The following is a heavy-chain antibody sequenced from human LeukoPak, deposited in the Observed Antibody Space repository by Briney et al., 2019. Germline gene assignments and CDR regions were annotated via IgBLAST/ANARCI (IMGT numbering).Heavy chain of an antibody. D-gene: IGHD1-14*01. Sequence: PGGSLRLSCAASGFTFSDYYMSWIRQAPGKGLEWVSYISSSGSTIYYADSVKGRFTISRDNAKNSLYLQMNSLRAEDTAVYYCARGPDTLYGRYIYYYYGMDVWGQGTTVTVSS. CDR2: ISSSGSTI. V-gene: IGHV3-11*01. CDR1: GFTFSDYY. CDR3: ARGPDTLYGRYIYYYYGMDV. J-gene: IGHJ6*02.